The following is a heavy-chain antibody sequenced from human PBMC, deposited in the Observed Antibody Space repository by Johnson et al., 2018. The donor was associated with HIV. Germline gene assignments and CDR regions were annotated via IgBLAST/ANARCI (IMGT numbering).Heavy chain of an antibody. D-gene: IGHD1-7*01. V-gene: IGHV3-20*04. CDR1: GFTFDDCG. J-gene: IGHJ3*01. CDR3: AKAPNWNYGDAFDV. Sequence: VQLVESGGGVVRPGGSLRLSCAASGFTFDDCGMSWVRQGPGKGLEWVSGINWNGGSTGYADSVKGRFTISRDNSKNTLYLQMNSLRAEDTAVYYCAKAPNWNYGDAFDVWGQGTMLTVSS. CDR2: INWNGGST.